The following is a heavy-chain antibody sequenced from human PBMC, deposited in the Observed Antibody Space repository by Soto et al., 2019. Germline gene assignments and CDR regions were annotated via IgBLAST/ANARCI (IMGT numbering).Heavy chain of an antibody. Sequence: SETLSLTCAFSGSSIIGYYWTWIRQSPERGLEWIGYIHYSGSANYNPSLNSRLTMSVDRSKSQFSMKLASVTAADTAVYYCARGVAGSGLNWCDPWGQGTRVTVSS. CDR1: GSSIIGYY. J-gene: IGHJ5*02. V-gene: IGHV4-59*03. D-gene: IGHD6-19*01. CDR3: ARGVAGSGLNWCDP. CDR2: IHYSGSA.